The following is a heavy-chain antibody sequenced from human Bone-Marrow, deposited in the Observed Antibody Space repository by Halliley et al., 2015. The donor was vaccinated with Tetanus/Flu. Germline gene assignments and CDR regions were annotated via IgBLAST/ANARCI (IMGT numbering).Heavy chain of an antibody. CDR2: IWYDGSNR. CDR3: ATGLRNGLDV. J-gene: IGHJ6*02. Sequence: GLEWLAMIWYDGSNRYYADSVKGRFTISRDNSKRTLYLQMNGLRGDDSAVYYCATGLRNGLDVWGQGTTVTVSS. V-gene: IGHV3-33*01. D-gene: IGHD3-16*01.